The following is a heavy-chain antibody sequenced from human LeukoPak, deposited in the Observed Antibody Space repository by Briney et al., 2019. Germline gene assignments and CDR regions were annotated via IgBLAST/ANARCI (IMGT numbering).Heavy chain of an antibody. V-gene: IGHV1-69*06. D-gene: IGHD2-2*01. CDR1: RGTFSSYA. J-gene: IGHJ4*02. CDR2: IIPIFGTA. Sequence: ASVKVSCKASRGTFSSYAISWVRQAPGQGLEWMGRIIPIFGTANYAQKFQGRVTITADKSTSTAYMELSSLRSEDTAVYYCAIGGSTSPVRLGGQYYFDYWGQGTLVTVSS. CDR3: AIGGSTSPVRLGGQYYFDY.